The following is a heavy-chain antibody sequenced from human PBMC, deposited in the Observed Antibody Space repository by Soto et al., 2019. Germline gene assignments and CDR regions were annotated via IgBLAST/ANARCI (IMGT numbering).Heavy chain of an antibody. J-gene: IGHJ5*02. Sequence: GASVKVSCKASGHSLNKYDINWVRQAPGQGLEWMGWVNPNSGETGFAQKFQGRITMTRNTSTNTVYMELRSLRSDDTAVYFCSDPGGPWGQGTLVTVSS. CDR2: VNPNSGET. V-gene: IGHV1-8*01. CDR3: SDPGGP. CDR1: GHSLNKYD.